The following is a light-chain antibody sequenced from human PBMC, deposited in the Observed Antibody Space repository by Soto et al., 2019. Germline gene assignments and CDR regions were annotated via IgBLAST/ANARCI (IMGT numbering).Light chain of an antibody. CDR1: SSDVGTYNY. Sequence: QSVLTQPRSVSGPPGQSVSISCSGTSSDVGTYNYVSWYQQHPGKAPKLMIYDVSKRPSGVPDRFSGSKSGNTASLAISGLRSEDEADYYCAAWDDSLSGVVFGGGTKVTVL. CDR3: AAWDDSLSGVV. J-gene: IGLJ2*01. CDR2: DVS. V-gene: IGLV2-11*01.